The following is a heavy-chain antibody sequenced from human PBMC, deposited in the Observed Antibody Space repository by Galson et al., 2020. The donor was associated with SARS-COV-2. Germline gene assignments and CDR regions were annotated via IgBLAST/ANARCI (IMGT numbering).Heavy chain of an antibody. Sequence: GASVQVSCKVSGYTLTELSMHWVRQAPGKGLEWMGGFDPEDGETIYAQKFQGRVTMTEDTSTDTAYMELSSLRSEDTAVYYCATTPAWDYYDSSGYCLDPWGQGTLVTVSS. J-gene: IGHJ5*02. CDR2: FDPEDGET. CDR1: GYTLTELS. V-gene: IGHV1-24*01. D-gene: IGHD3-22*01. CDR3: ATTPAWDYYDSSGYCLDP.